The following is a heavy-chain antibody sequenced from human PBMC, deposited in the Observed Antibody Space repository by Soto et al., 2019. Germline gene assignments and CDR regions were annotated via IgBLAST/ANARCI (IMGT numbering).Heavy chain of an antibody. D-gene: IGHD3-3*01. CDR3: ARSTIFGVVNNNWFEP. J-gene: IGHJ5*02. CDR1: GYTFTGYY. V-gene: IGHV1-2*04. CDR2: INPNSGGT. Sequence: ASVKVSCKASGYTFTGYYMHWVRQAPGQGLEWMGWINPNSGGTNYAQKFQGWVTMTRDTSISTAYMELSRLRSDDTAVYYCARSTIFGVVNNNWFEPWGQGTLVTVSS.